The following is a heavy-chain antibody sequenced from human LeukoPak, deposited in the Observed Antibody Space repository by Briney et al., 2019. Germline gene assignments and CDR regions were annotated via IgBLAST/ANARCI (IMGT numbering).Heavy chain of an antibody. Sequence: GGSLRLSCAASGFTFSSYSMNWVRQAPWKGLEWVSSISSSSSYIYYADSVKGRFTISRDNAKNSLYLQMNSLRAEDTAVYYCARARYYYDSSGYYSDFDYWGQGTLVTVSS. V-gene: IGHV3-21*01. CDR3: ARARYYYDSSGYYSDFDY. CDR2: ISSSSSYI. J-gene: IGHJ4*02. D-gene: IGHD3-22*01. CDR1: GFTFSSYS.